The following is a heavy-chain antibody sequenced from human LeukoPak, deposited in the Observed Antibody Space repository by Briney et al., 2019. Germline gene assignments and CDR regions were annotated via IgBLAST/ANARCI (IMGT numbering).Heavy chain of an antibody. CDR1: GFSVGHNY. V-gene: IGHV3-53*01. J-gene: IGHJ4*02. CDR2: IYSGGTT. Sequence: PGRSLRLSCAASGFSVGHNYMSWFRQAPGKGLEWVSVIYSGGTTESADSVRGRFTISRDSSKNTLYLQMNSLRAEDTAVYYCATAPSSLVDYWGQGTLVTVSS. D-gene: IGHD2-2*01. CDR3: ATAPSSLVDY.